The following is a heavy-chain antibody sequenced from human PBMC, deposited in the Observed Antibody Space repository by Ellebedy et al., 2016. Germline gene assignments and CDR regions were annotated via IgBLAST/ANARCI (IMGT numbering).Heavy chain of an antibody. V-gene: IGHV3-43*01. CDR1: GFTFDDYT. D-gene: IGHD6-6*01. J-gene: IGHJ4*02. Sequence: GGSLRLXCAASGFTFDDYTMHWVRQAPGKGLEWVSLISWDGGSTYYADSVKGRFTISRDNSKNSLYLQMNSLRTEDTALYYCAKISLSSSEDYWGQGTLVTVSS. CDR3: AKISLSSSEDY. CDR2: ISWDGGST.